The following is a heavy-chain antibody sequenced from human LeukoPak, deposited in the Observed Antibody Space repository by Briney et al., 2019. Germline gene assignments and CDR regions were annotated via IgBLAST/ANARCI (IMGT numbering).Heavy chain of an antibody. V-gene: IGHV3-30*18. D-gene: IGHD5-24*01. J-gene: IGHJ4*02. CDR3: AKDGVGYNYFDY. CDR2: ISYDGSNK. CDR1: GFTFSSYG. Sequence: GGSLRLSCAASGFTFSSYGMHWVRQAPGKGLEWVAVISYDGSNKYYADSVKGRSTISRDNSKNTLYLQMNSLRAEDTAVYYCAKDGVGYNYFDYWGQGTLVTVSS.